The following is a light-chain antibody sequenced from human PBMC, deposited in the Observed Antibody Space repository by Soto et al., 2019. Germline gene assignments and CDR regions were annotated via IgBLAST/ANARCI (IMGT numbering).Light chain of an antibody. CDR1: SSDVGGYNY. J-gene: IGLJ2*01. Sequence: QSVLTQPASVSGSPGQSITISCTGTSSDVGGYNYVSWYQQHPGKAPKLMIYDVSNRPSGVSNRFSGSKSGNTASLTISGLQVGDEADYYCSSYTSSSTVVFGGGTKLTVL. CDR2: DVS. CDR3: SSYTSSSTVV. V-gene: IGLV2-14*01.